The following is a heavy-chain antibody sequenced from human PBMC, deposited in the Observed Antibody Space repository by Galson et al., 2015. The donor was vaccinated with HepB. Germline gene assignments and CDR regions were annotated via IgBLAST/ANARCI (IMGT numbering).Heavy chain of an antibody. CDR2: IIPLFGSP. J-gene: IGHJ4*02. CDR3: ARQYDTSGYYAY. CDR1: GVTFSGYA. Sequence: SVKVSCKASGVTFSGYAISWLRQAPGQGLEWVGGIIPLFGSPNYAQKLQGRVTITADESTSTTYMELSSLRSEDTALYYCARQYDTSGYYAYWGQGTLVTVSS. D-gene: IGHD3-22*01. V-gene: IGHV1-69*13.